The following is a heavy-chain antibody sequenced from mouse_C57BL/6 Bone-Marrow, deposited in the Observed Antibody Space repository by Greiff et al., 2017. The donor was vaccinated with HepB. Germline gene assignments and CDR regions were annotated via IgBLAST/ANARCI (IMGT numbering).Heavy chain of an antibody. CDR3: ARRGDYDKGYFDY. CDR2: INPYNGGT. CDR1: GYTFTDYY. D-gene: IGHD2-4*01. J-gene: IGHJ2*01. Sequence: VQLKESGPVLVKPGASVKMSCKASGYTFTDYYMNWVKQSHGKSLEWIGVINPYNGGTSYNQKFKGKATLTVDKSSSTAYMELNSLTSEDSAVYYCARRGDYDKGYFDYWGQGTTLTVSS. V-gene: IGHV1-19*01.